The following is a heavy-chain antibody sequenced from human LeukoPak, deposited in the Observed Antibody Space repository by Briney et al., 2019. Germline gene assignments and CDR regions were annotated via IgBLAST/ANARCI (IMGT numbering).Heavy chain of an antibody. CDR3: AKDLVYDFWSGYYTRFDY. CDR1: GFTFSSYA. J-gene: IGHJ4*02. Sequence: GGFLRLSCAASGFTFSSYAMSWVCQAPGKGLEWVSAISGSGGSTYYADSVKGRFTISRDNSKNTLYLQMNSLRAEDTAVYYCAKDLVYDFWSGYYTRFDYWGQGTLVTVSS. V-gene: IGHV3-23*01. CDR2: ISGSGGST. D-gene: IGHD3-3*01.